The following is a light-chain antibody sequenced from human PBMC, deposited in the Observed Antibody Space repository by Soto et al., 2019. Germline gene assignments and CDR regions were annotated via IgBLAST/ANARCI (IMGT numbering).Light chain of an antibody. V-gene: IGLV1-40*01. Sequence: QSVLTQPPSVSGAPGQRVTISCTGSSSNIGAGYDVHWYQQLPGTAPKLLIYGNSNRPSGVPDRFSGSKSGTSASLAITGLEDEDEADYCCQSYDSSLRGVFGGGTQLTVL. J-gene: IGLJ2*01. CDR1: SSNIGAGYD. CDR3: QSYDSSLRGV. CDR2: GNS.